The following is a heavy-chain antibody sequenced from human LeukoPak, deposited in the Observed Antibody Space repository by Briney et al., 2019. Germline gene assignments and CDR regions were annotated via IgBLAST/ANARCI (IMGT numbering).Heavy chain of an antibody. CDR3: GRRAGDCGGGSCYSIDY. Sequence: VASVKVSCKAFGGSFSSEAISWVRQAPGQGLEWMGGIIPIFGTANYAQKFQGRVTITTDESTSTPYMEVSSLRSEDTAVYYCGRRAGDCGGGSCYSIDYWGQGTLVTVSS. CDR2: IIPIFGTA. CDR1: GGSFSSEA. J-gene: IGHJ4*02. V-gene: IGHV1-69*05. D-gene: IGHD2-15*01.